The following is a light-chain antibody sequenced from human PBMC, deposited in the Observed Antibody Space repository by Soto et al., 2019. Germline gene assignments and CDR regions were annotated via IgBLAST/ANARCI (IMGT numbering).Light chain of an antibody. V-gene: IGKV1-5*01. CDR1: QTISSW. J-gene: IGKJ5*01. CDR3: QQYYTYST. Sequence: DIQMTQSPSTLSASVGDRVTIACRASQTISSWVAWYQQKPGKAPRLLIYDASSLESGVPSRFGGSGSGAEFNFTITGLQPDDFATYFCQQYYTYSTFGQGTRLEIK. CDR2: DAS.